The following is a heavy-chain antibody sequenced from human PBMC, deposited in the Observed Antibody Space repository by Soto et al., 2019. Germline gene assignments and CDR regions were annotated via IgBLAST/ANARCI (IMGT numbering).Heavy chain of an antibody. CDR3: AHRYGGNYYRWYFDS. Sequence: QITLKESGPTLVKPTQTLTVTCTFSGLSLSTSGAGVGWIRQSPGKAPEWLALISWKDEKRYNPGLKSRLTITKDTSKNQVVLTVTDLDPVDTATYFCAHRYGGNYYRWYFDSGGQGTLVTVSS. CDR1: GLSLSTSGAG. J-gene: IGHJ4*02. CDR2: ISWKDEK. V-gene: IGHV2-5*01. D-gene: IGHD1-26*01.